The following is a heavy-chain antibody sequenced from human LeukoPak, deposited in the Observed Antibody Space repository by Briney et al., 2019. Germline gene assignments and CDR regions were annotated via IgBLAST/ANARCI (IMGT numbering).Heavy chain of an antibody. CDR2: ISGSGGST. V-gene: IGHV3-23*01. Sequence: GGSLRLSCAASGFTFSSYAMSWVRQAPGKGLEWVSAISGSGGSTYYADSVKGRFTISRDNSKNIVYLQMNSLRAEDTAVYYCAKTKEPSGGYYYYAMAVWGQGTTVTVSS. J-gene: IGHJ6*02. CDR3: AKTKEPSGGYYYYAMAV. CDR1: GFTFSSYA.